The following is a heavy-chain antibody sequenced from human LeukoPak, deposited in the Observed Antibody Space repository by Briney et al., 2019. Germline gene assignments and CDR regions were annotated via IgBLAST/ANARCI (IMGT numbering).Heavy chain of an antibody. J-gene: IGHJ4*02. CDR3: ARVTVTTSEVDY. V-gene: IGHV1-69*05. CDR2: IIPIFGTA. CDR1: GGTFSSYA. D-gene: IGHD4-17*01. Sequence: ASVKVSCXASGGTFSSYAISWVRQAPGQGLEWMGGIIPIFGTANYAQKLQGRVTITTDESTSTAYMELSSLRSEDTAVYYCARVTVTTSEVDYWGQGTLVTVSS.